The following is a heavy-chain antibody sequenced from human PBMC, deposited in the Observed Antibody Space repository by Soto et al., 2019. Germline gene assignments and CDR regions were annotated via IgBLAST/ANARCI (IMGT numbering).Heavy chain of an antibody. CDR2: ISGTTGNA. CDR1: GFPFSNYA. D-gene: IGHD3-16*01. J-gene: IGHJ4*02. CDR3: ARAPSEYIWGSYLRYYAY. V-gene: IGHV3-23*01. Sequence: EVQILESGGGLVQPGGSLRLSCAASGFPFSNYAMAWVRQAPGKGLEWVSGISGTTGNAFYADSVKVRFTISRDNSKNTLYLQIDRLRAEATAVYHCARAPSEYIWGSYLRYYAYWGQSTLVTASS.